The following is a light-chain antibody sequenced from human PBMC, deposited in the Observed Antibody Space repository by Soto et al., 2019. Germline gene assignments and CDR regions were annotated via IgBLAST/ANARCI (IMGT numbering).Light chain of an antibody. Sequence: QSALTQPASVSGSPGQSITISCTGTSSDVENYNLVSWYQQHPGKAPKVMIYDVSKRPSGVPDRFSGSKSGNTASLTLSGLQAEDEADYYCCSYAGSYTFYVFGTGTKLTVL. CDR1: SSDVENYNL. J-gene: IGLJ1*01. CDR2: DVS. CDR3: CSYAGSYTFYV. V-gene: IGLV2-11*01.